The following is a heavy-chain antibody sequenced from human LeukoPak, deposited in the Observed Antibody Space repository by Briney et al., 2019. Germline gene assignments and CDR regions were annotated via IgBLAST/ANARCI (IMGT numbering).Heavy chain of an antibody. V-gene: IGHV4-34*01. CDR2: INHSGST. Sequence: SETLSLTCAVYGGSFSGYYWSWIRQPPGKGLEWIGEINHSGSTNYNPSLKSRVTISVDTSKNQFSLKLSSVTAADTAVYYCARGQGYYFDYWGQGTLVTVSS. CDR1: GGSFSGYY. CDR3: ARGQGYYFDY. J-gene: IGHJ4*02.